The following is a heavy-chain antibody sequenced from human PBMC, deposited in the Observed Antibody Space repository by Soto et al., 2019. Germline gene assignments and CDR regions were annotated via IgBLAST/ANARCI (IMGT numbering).Heavy chain of an antibody. CDR2: ISSSSSTI. V-gene: IGHV3-48*02. J-gene: IGHJ4*02. D-gene: IGHD3-9*01. CDR3: ARGQRPYYDILTGTRPHFDY. Sequence: GGSLRLSCAASGFTFSSYSMNWVRQAPGKGLEWVSYISSSSSTIYYADSVKGRFTISRDNAKNSLYLQMNSLRDEDTAVYYCARGQRPYYDILTGTRPHFDYWGQGTLVTVYS. CDR1: GFTFSSYS.